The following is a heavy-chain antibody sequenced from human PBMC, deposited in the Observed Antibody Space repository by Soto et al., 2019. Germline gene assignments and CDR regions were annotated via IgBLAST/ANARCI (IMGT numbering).Heavy chain of an antibody. CDR2: ISVYSYNT. CDR1: GYTFSNYG. D-gene: IGHD3-10*01. Sequence: QVQLVQSGAEVKKPGASVKVSCKTSGYTFSNYGIAWVRQAPGQGLEGMGGISVYSYNTNYAQKLQGRVTMTRDITTSTAYMELRSLISDDTAVYYCAGVGGYDGSGTYPFDYWGQGTLVTVSS. CDR3: AGVGGYDGSGTYPFDY. V-gene: IGHV1-18*01. J-gene: IGHJ4*02.